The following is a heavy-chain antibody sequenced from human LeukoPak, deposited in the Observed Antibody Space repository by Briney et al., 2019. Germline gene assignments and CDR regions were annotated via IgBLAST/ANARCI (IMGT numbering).Heavy chain of an antibody. Sequence: GGSLRLSCAASGFTFSSYEMNWVRQAPGKGLEWVSYTSSGSTIYDADSVKGRFTISRDNAKNPLYLQMNSLRAEDTAVYYCARESIAVAGAPFDYWGQGTLVTVSS. CDR2: TSSGSTI. CDR3: ARESIAVAGAPFDY. J-gene: IGHJ4*02. V-gene: IGHV3-48*03. D-gene: IGHD6-19*01. CDR1: GFTFSSYE.